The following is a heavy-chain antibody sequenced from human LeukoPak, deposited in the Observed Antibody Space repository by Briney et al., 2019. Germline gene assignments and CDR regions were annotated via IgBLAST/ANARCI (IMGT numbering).Heavy chain of an antibody. J-gene: IGHJ4*02. V-gene: IGHV4-39*01. CDR1: GGSVNSTNHY. D-gene: IGHD6-13*01. CDR2: MYYSGST. Sequence: SETLSLTCTVSGGSVNSTNHYWGWIRQPPGKGLEWIGTMYYSGSTYYNPSLKSRVTISVDTSKNQFSLKLSSVTAADTAIYYCARQLTSSRRTPFDYWGQGTLVTVSS. CDR3: ARQLTSSRRTPFDY.